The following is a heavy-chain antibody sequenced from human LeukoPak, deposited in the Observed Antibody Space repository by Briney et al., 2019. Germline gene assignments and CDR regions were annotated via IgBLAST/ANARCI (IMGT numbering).Heavy chain of an antibody. D-gene: IGHD3-16*01. V-gene: IGHV3-7*01. J-gene: IGHJ4*02. CDR2: IMETGNEK. CDR3: ARDPLDV. CDR1: GFTLSAAW. Sequence: GGSLRLSCTASGFTLSAAWMSWVRQAPGKGLEWVATIMETGNEKFYVDSVKGRFTISRDNAKNSLYLQMNSLRADDSAVYYCARDPLDVWGQGTLVTVSS.